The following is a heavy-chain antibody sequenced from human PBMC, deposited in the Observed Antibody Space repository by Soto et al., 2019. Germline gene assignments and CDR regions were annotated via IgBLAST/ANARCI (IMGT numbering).Heavy chain of an antibody. CDR3: AKGWSGYLYTFDL. J-gene: IGHJ4*02. D-gene: IGHD3-9*01. CDR1: GFIFSSYS. Sequence: AGGSLRLSCAASGFIFSSYSIYWVRQAPGKGLEWVSGISVSGSGTYYADSVKGRFTISRDNSKNTLYLQMNSLRVEDTAVYYCAKGWSGYLYTFDLWGQGILVTVSS. CDR2: ISVSGSGT. V-gene: IGHV3-23*01.